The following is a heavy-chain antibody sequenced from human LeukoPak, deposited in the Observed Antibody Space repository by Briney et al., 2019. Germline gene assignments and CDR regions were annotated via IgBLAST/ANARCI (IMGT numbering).Heavy chain of an antibody. J-gene: IGHJ5*02. CDR2: IYYSGST. CDR1: GGSFSSYY. V-gene: IGHV4-59*12. D-gene: IGHD3-22*01. CDR3: ARDLEGYYYDSSGYYYSWFDP. Sequence: PSETLSLTCTVSGGSFSSYYWSWIRQPPGKGLEWIGYIYYSGSTNYNPSLKSRVTISVDTSKNQFSLKLSSVTAADTAVYYCARDLEGYYYDSSGYYYSWFDPWGQGTLVTVSS.